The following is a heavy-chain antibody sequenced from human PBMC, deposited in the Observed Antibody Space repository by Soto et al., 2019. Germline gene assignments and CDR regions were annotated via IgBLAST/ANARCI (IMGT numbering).Heavy chain of an antibody. J-gene: IGHJ4*02. D-gene: IGHD3-9*01. CDR3: AHFDWFIDY. CDR2: ISGSGAST. Sequence: EVQLLESGGGLVQPGGSLRLSCAASGFTFSSYAMSWVRQAPGKGLEWVSAISGSGASTYYADSVKGRFTISRDSSKTTLYLQMNSLRAEDTAVYYCAHFDWFIDYWGQGTLVTVSS. CDR1: GFTFSSYA. V-gene: IGHV3-23*01.